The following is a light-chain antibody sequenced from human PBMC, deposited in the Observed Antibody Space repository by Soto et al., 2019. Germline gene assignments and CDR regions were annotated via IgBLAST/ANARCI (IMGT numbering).Light chain of an antibody. J-gene: IGKJ1*01. CDR1: QAIRKA. CDR3: LLDFSYFWA. CDR2: GAS. V-gene: IGKV1-6*01. Sequence: AIQLTQSPSSLSASVGDRLAITCRASQAIRKALGWYQQKPGRVPKLLIYGASTLQSGVPSRFSGSGSGTDFTLTISSLQPEDFATYYCLLDFSYFWAFGQGTKVDIK.